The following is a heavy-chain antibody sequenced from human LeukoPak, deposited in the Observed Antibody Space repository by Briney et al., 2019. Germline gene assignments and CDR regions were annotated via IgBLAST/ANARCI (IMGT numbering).Heavy chain of an antibody. CDR3: ARDRGGYSYGALNYYYGMDV. CDR1: GYTFTGYY. V-gene: IGHV1-2*06. J-gene: IGHJ6*02. CDR2: INPNSGGT. Sequence: GASVKVSCKASGYTFTGYYMHWVRQAPGQGLEWMGRINPNSGGTNYAQKFQGRVTMTRDTSISTAYMELSRLRSDDTAVYYCARDRGGYSYGALNYYYGMDVWGQGTTVTVSS. D-gene: IGHD5-18*01.